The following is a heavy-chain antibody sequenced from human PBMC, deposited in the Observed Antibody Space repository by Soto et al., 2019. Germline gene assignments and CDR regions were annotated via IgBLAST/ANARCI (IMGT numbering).Heavy chain of an antibody. CDR2: ISGSGGST. CDR3: AKNYDFWSGYSSGTFYFDY. J-gene: IGHJ4*02. Sequence: AGGSLRLSCAASGFTFSSYAMSWVRQAPGKGLEWVSAISGSGGSTYYADSVKGRFTISRDNSKNTLYLQMNSLRAEDTAVYYCAKNYDFWSGYSSGTFYFDYWGQGTLVTVSS. V-gene: IGHV3-23*01. D-gene: IGHD3-3*01. CDR1: GFTFSSYA.